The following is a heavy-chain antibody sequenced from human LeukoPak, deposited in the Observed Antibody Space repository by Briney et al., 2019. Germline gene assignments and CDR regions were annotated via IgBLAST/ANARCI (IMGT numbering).Heavy chain of an antibody. D-gene: IGHD3-10*01. J-gene: IGHJ5*02. CDR1: GFSINNGYY. CDR3: ARGGYYGSGNDFRFDP. V-gene: IGHV4-38-2*02. Sequence: SETPSLTCTVSGFSINNGYYWGWIRQPPGKGLEWIGSIYRSGSTYYNPSLKSRVTISVDTSKNQFSLKLNSVTAADTAVYYCARGGYYGSGNDFRFDPWGQGTLVTVSS. CDR2: IYRSGST.